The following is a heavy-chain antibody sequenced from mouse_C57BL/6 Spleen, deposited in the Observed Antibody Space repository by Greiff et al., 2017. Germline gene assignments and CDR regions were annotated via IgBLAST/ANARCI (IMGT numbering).Heavy chain of an antibody. J-gene: IGHJ4*01. CDR1: GYTFTDYE. CDR3: TRGLTTVGAMDY. Sequence: QVQLQQSGAELVRPGASVTLSCKASGYTFTDYEMHWVKQTPVHGLEWIGAIDPETGGTAYNQKFKGKAILTADKSSSTAYMELRSLTSEDSAVYYGTRGLTTVGAMDYWGQGTSVTVSS. V-gene: IGHV1-15*01. CDR2: IDPETGGT. D-gene: IGHD1-1*01.